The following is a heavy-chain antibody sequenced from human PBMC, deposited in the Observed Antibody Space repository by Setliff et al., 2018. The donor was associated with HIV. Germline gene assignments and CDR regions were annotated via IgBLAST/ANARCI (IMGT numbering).Heavy chain of an antibody. Sequence: SETLSLTCSVSGVSIVTGGFYYNWIRHHPGTGLEWIGTVYYTGKTYYNPSLQSRLTMSADTSKNQLYLKINSVTASDTAVYFCARDLHANWHVVDIWGPGTMVTVSS. J-gene: IGHJ3*02. CDR1: GVSIVTGGFY. D-gene: IGHD2-15*01. V-gene: IGHV4-31*03. CDR3: ARDLHANWHVVDI. CDR2: VYYTGKT.